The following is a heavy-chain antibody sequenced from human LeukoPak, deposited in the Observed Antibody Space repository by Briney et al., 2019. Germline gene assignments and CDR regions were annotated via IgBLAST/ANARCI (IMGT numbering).Heavy chain of an antibody. CDR2: ISSSSSYI. V-gene: IGHV3-21*01. D-gene: IGHD6-19*01. J-gene: IGHJ4*02. Sequence: PGGSLRLSCAASGFTFRSYSMNWVRQAPGKGLEWVSSISSSSSYIYYADSVKGRFTISRDNAKNSLYLQMNSLRAEDTAVYYCARAPSSSGWPDYWGQGTLVTVSS. CDR1: GFTFRSYS. CDR3: ARAPSSSGWPDY.